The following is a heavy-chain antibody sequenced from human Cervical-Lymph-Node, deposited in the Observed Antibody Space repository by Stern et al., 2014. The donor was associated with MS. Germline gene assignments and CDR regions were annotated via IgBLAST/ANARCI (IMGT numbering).Heavy chain of an antibody. J-gene: IGHJ4*02. CDR1: GGTFSSYT. CDR2: MIPMFGIA. CDR3: ARATSDYIWGSYRYLDY. D-gene: IGHD3-16*02. Sequence: VPLVESGAEVKKPGSSVKVSCKASGGTFSSYTIGWVRQAPGPWLEWMGGMIPMFGIASYAEKFQGRVTITADESTSTAYMDLSTLRSEDTAVYYCARATSDYIWGSYRYLDYWGQGTQVTVSS. V-gene: IGHV1-69*01.